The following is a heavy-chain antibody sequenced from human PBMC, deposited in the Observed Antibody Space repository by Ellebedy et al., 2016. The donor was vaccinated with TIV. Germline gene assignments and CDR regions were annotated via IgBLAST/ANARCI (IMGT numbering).Heavy chain of an antibody. CDR3: ARDKSSGSTYGSHFDY. J-gene: IGHJ4*02. D-gene: IGHD5-18*01. V-gene: IGHV3-7*01. CDR1: GFTFSTYW. CDR2: IKQDGSEK. Sequence: GGSLRLSXAASGFTFSTYWMSWVRQAPEKGLEWVATIKQDGSEKYFVDSVKGRFTISRDNAKNSLCLQMNSLRAEDTAVYYCARDKSSGSTYGSHFDYWGQGTLVTVSS.